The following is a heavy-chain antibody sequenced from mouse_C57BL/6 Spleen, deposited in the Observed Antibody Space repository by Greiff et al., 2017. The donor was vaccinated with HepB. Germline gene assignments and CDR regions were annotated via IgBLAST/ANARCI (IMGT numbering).Heavy chain of an antibody. CDR2: ISSGSSTI. CDR1: GFTFSDYG. J-gene: IGHJ1*03. D-gene: IGHD2-1*01. Sequence: DVHLVESGGGLVKPGGSLKLSCAASGFTFSDYGMHWVRQAPEKGLEWVAYISSGSSTIYYADTVKGRFTISRDNAKNTLFLQMTSLRSEDTAMYYCARGYGNYQYFDVWGTGTTVTVSS. V-gene: IGHV5-17*01. CDR3: ARGYGNYQYFDV.